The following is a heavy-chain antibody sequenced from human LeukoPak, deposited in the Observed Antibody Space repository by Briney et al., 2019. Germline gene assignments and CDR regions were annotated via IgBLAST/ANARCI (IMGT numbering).Heavy chain of an antibody. CDR1: GGSISSGGYY. CDR3: ARDRRYYDSSDNVGHDAFDI. CDR2: IYYSGST. V-gene: IGHV4-31*03. D-gene: IGHD3-22*01. Sequence: SETLSLTCTVSGGSISSGGYYWSWIRQHPGKGLEWIGYIYYSGSTYYNPSLKSRVTISVDTSKNQFSLKLSSVTAADTAVYYCARDRRYYDSSDNVGHDAFDIWGQGTMVTVTS. J-gene: IGHJ3*02.